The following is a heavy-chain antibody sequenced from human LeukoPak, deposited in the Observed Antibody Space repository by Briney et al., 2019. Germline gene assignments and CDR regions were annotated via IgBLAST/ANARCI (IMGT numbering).Heavy chain of an antibody. CDR3: ARGQQMDNSIFGY. V-gene: IGHV4-4*07. CDR1: GGSISSYY. CDR2: IHTSGST. Sequence: SETLSLTCTVSGGSISSYYWSWIRLPAGKGLEWIGRIHTSGSTTYNPSLKSRVTMSIDTSKNQFSLELTSVTAADTAVYYCARGQQMDNSIFGYWGQGTLVTVSS. J-gene: IGHJ4*02. D-gene: IGHD6-13*01.